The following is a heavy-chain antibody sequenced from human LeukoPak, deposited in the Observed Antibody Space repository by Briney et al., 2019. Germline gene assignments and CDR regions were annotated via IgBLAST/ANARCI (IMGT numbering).Heavy chain of an antibody. V-gene: IGHV4-30-4*07. Sequence: PSETLSLTCAVSGGSISSGGYSWSWIRQPPGKGLEWIGYIYYSGSTYYNPSLKSRVTISVDTSKNQFSLKLSSVTAADTAVYYCARGSRYYYYMDVWGKGTTVTVSS. CDR1: GGSISSGGYS. CDR3: ARGSRYYYYMDV. CDR2: IYYSGST. J-gene: IGHJ6*03.